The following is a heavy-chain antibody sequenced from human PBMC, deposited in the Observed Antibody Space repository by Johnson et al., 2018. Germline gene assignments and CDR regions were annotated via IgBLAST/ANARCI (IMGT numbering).Heavy chain of an antibody. Sequence: VQLQESGGGLVQPGGSLKLSCAASGFTFSGSAMHWVRPASGKGREWVGRIRSKANSYATAYAASVKGRFTISREDSKNTAYLQMNSLKTEDTAVYYWTSEGHWGQGTLVTVSS. J-gene: IGHJ1*01. CDR3: TSEGH. V-gene: IGHV3-73*02. CDR1: GFTFSGSA. CDR2: IRSKANSYAT.